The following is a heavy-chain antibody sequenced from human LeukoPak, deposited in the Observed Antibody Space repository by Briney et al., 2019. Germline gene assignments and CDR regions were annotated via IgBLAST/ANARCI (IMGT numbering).Heavy chain of an antibody. CDR1: GYTFTPYG. CDR2: IIPIFGTA. V-gene: IGHV1-69*06. CDR3: ARSRVAAAGTGLYYYYYMDV. D-gene: IGHD6-13*01. Sequence: SVKVSYKTSGYTFTPYGISWVRQAPGQGLEWMGGIIPIFGTANYAQKFQGRATITADKSTSTAYMELSSLRSEDTAVYYCARSRVAAAGTGLYYYYYMDVWGKGTTVTVSS. J-gene: IGHJ6*03.